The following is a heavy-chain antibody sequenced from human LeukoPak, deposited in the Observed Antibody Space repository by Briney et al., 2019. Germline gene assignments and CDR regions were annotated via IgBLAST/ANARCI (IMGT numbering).Heavy chain of an antibody. D-gene: IGHD6-13*01. CDR3: ARDLGVAAAGYYYYYYMDV. Sequence: SVKVSCKASGGTFSSYAISWVRQAPGQGLEWMGGIIPIFGTANYAQKFQGRVTITADESTSTAYMELSSLRSEDTAVYYCARDLGVAAAGYYYYYYMDVWGKGTTVTISS. CDR2: IIPIFGTA. V-gene: IGHV1-69*13. J-gene: IGHJ6*03. CDR1: GGTFSSYA.